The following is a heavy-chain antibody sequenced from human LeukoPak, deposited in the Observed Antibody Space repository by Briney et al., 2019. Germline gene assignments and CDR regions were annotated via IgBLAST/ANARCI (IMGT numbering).Heavy chain of an antibody. J-gene: IGHJ6*03. CDR3: ARGGLVGATTYYYYYMDV. Sequence: SVKVSCKASGYTFSSYAISWVRQAPGQGLEWMGGIIPIFGTANYAQKFQGRVTITADKSTSTAYMELSSLRSEDTAVYYCARGGLVGATTYYYYYMDVWGKGTTVTVSS. CDR1: GYTFSSYA. V-gene: IGHV1-69*06. D-gene: IGHD1-26*01. CDR2: IIPIFGTA.